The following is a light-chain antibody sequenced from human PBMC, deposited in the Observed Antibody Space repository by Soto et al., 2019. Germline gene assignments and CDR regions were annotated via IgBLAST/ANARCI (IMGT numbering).Light chain of an antibody. Sequence: ERVMTQSPATLSVSPGERATLSCRASQSVSSNLAWYQQKPGQAPRLLIYGASTRATGIPARFSGSGSGTEFTLTISSRQSADFAVYYCQQYNIWPWTFGQGTKVEIK. CDR1: QSVSSN. CDR2: GAS. J-gene: IGKJ1*01. CDR3: QQYNIWPWT. V-gene: IGKV3-15*01.